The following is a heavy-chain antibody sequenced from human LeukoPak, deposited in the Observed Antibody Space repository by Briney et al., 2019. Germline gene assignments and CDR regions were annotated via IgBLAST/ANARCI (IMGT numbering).Heavy chain of an antibody. D-gene: IGHD5-12*01. CDR2: IHPSGRL. Sequence: SETLSLTCTVSGASFSSGDQYWNWIRQSPGKGLEWIGSIHPSGRLYNNPSLESRVTISIDTSKNQFSLNLNSVTAADTAVYYCAREGTRIVATGGGIDYWGQGTLVTVSS. J-gene: IGHJ4*02. CDR1: GASFSSGDQY. V-gene: IGHV4-31*03. CDR3: AREGTRIVATGGGIDY.